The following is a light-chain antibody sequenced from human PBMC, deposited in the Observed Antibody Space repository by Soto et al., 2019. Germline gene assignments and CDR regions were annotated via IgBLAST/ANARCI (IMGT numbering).Light chain of an antibody. J-gene: IGLJ1*01. CDR1: SSDVGGYKY. CDR2: DVS. V-gene: IGLV2-14*01. Sequence: QSALTQPASVSGSPGQSITISCTGTSSDVGGYKYVSWYQQHPGKAPKLMIYDVSNRPSGVSNRFSGSKSGNTASLTISGLQAEDEADYYCSSYTSSSILFGTGTKVTVL. CDR3: SSYTSSSIL.